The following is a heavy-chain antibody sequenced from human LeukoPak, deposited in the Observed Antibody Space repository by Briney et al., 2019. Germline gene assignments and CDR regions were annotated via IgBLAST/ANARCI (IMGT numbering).Heavy chain of an antibody. CDR3: ARNYFTSTKCYHVDY. V-gene: IGHV3-23*01. CDR2: ISDTGGTT. J-gene: IGHJ4*02. CDR1: GFTFSSYA. D-gene: IGHD2-2*01. Sequence: GGSLRLSCAAFGFTFSSYAMNWVRQAPGKGLEWVSSISDTGGTTYYTDSMKGRFTISRDNSKNTLYLQMNSLRAEDTAVYYCARNYFTSTKCYHVDYWGQGTLVTVSS.